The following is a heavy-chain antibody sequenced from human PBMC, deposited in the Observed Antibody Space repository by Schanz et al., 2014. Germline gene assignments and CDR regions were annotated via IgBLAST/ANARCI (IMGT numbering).Heavy chain of an antibody. CDR1: GFTFNSYA. CDR3: AREQIMAAAGLVDY. D-gene: IGHD6-13*01. Sequence: DVQLLESGGGLVQPGGSLRLSCAASGFTFNSYAMTWVRQAPGKGLEWVSTIYASGATYYADSVKRRFTISRDISKNTLHLQVTSLRAEDTAVYYCAREQIMAAAGLVDYWGHGTLVTVSS. CDR2: IYASGAT. J-gene: IGHJ4*01. V-gene: IGHV3-23*05.